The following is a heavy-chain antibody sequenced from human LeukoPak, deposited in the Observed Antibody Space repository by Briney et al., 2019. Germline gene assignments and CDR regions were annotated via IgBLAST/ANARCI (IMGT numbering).Heavy chain of an antibody. J-gene: IGHJ4*02. CDR2: IYYSGSA. Sequence: PSETLSLTCTVSGGSISSSSYYWGWIRQPPGKGLEWIGSIYYSGSAYYNPSLKSRVTISVATSKNQFSLKLGSVTAADTAVYYCARRFRGGSYLGGEDDYFDHWGQGTLVTVSS. D-gene: IGHD1-26*01. CDR3: ARRFRGGSYLGGEDDYFDH. CDR1: GGSISSSSYY. V-gene: IGHV4-39*01.